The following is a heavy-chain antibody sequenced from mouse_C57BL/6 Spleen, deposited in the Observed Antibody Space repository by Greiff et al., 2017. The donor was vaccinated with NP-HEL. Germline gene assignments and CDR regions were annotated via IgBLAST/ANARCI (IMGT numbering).Heavy chain of an antibody. V-gene: IGHV1-42*01. CDR3: ARKNLGSSLPFDY. Sequence: EVQLQQSGPELVKPGASVKISCKASGYSFTGYYMNWVKQSPEKSLEWIGEINPSTGGTTYNQKFKAKATLTVDKSSSTAYMQLKSLTSEDSAVYYCARKNLGSSLPFDYWGQGTTLTVSS. CDR1: GYSFTGYY. D-gene: IGHD1-1*01. CDR2: INPSTGGT. J-gene: IGHJ2*01.